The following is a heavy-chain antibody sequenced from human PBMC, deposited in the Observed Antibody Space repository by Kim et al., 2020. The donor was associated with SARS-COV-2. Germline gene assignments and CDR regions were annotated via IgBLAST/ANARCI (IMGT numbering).Heavy chain of an antibody. CDR2: ISSSGSTI. D-gene: IGHD3-10*01. Sequence: GGSLRLSCAASGFTFSDYYMSWIRQAPGKGLEWVSYISSSGSTIYCADSVKGRFTISRDNAKNSLYLQMNSLRAEDTAVYYCARDLLSDYYGSGSWGYWGQGTLVTVSS. J-gene: IGHJ4*02. CDR1: GFTFSDYY. V-gene: IGHV3-11*01. CDR3: ARDLLSDYYGSGSWGY.